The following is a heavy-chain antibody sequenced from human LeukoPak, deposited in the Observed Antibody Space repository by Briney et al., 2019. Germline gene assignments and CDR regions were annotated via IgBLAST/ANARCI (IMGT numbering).Heavy chain of an antibody. CDR2: IYYSGST. D-gene: IGHD3-10*01. CDR3: ARHRYYYRSGSYYGAPYYMDV. CDR1: GGSISSSSYY. J-gene: IGHJ6*03. Sequence: SETLSLTCTVSGGSISSSSYYWGWIRQPPGKGLEWIGSIYYSGSTYYNPSLKGRVTISVDTSKNQFSLKLSSVTAADTAVYYCARHRYYYRSGSYYGAPYYMDVWGKGTTVTISS. V-gene: IGHV4-39*01.